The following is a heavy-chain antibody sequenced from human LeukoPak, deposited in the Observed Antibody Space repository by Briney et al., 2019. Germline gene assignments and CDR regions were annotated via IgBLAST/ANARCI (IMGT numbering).Heavy chain of an antibody. CDR3: ARIRDGYNLFFDY. Sequence: SETLSLTCTVSGGSISIYYWSWVRQPPGKGLEWIGYIYYSGSTNYNPSLKSRVTISVDTSKNQFSLKLSSVTAANTAVYYCARIRDGYNLFFDYWGQGTLVTVSS. V-gene: IGHV4-59*01. CDR2: IYYSGST. D-gene: IGHD5-24*01. CDR1: GGSISIYY. J-gene: IGHJ4*02.